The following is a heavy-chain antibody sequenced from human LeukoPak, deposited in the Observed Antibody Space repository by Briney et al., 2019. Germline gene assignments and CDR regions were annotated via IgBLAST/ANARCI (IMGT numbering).Heavy chain of an antibody. CDR1: GFTFSSYG. V-gene: IGHV3-30*18. CDR2: ISYDGSNK. Sequence: PGGSLRLSCAASGFTFSSYGMLWVRQAPGKGLEWVAVISYDGSNKYYADSVKGRFTISRDNTKNTLYLQMNSLRAEDTAVYYCAKDDSSGYYVVGAFDIWGQGTMVTVSS. J-gene: IGHJ3*02. D-gene: IGHD3-22*01. CDR3: AKDDSSGYYVVGAFDI.